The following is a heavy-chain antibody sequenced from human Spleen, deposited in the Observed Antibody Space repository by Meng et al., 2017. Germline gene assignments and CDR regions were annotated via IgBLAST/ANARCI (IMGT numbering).Heavy chain of an antibody. CDR1: GGIFSNYV. J-gene: IGHJ4*02. CDR2: INAVFGTT. V-gene: IGHV1-69*13. CDR3: ARKAGNCISTTCYSLDY. D-gene: IGHD2-2*01. Sequence: SVKVSCKALGGIFSNYVIGWVRQAPGQGLEWMGGINAVFGTTNYAQKVQDRVTITSDESTSTVYMELTRVTSEDTAVYFCARKAGNCISTTCYSLDYWGQGTLVTVSS.